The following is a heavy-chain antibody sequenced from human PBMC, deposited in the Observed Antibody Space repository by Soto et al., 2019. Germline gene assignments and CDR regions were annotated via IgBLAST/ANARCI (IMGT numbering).Heavy chain of an antibody. CDR1: GGTFSSYA. V-gene: IGHV1-69*13. Sequence: ASVKVSCKASGGTFSSYAISWVRQAPGQGLEWMGGIIPIFGTANYAQKFQGRVTITADESTSTAYMELSSLRSEDTAVYYCERAGKGSSEAPSTPTYYYYGMDVWGQGTTVTVSS. CDR2: IIPIFGTA. D-gene: IGHD6-13*01. CDR3: ERAGKGSSEAPSTPTYYYYGMDV. J-gene: IGHJ6*02.